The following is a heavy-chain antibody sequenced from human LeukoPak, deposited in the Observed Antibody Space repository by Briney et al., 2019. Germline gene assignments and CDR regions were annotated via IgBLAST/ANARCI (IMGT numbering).Heavy chain of an antibody. V-gene: IGHV4-59*08. CDR2: VYYSGST. CDR3: ARHEYFDL. CDR1: GGSISSYY. Sequence: PSETLSLTCTVSGGSISSYYWSWIRQPPGKGLEWIGHVYYSGSTNYNPSLKSRVTISVDTSKNQFSLKLSSVTAADTAVYYCARHEYFDLWGRGTLVTVSS. J-gene: IGHJ2*01.